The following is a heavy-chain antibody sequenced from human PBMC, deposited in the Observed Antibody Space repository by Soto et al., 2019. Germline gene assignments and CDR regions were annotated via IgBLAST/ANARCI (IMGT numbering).Heavy chain of an antibody. CDR1: GFTFSRYA. D-gene: IGHD6-19*01. Sequence: SLRLSCAASGFTFSRYAMSWVRQAPGMGLEWVSPISGSGDITYYAESVEGRFTISRDNSKNTLYLQMNSLRAEDTAVYYCAKATSGWYLGAFDIWGQGTMVTVSS. V-gene: IGHV3-23*01. CDR3: AKATSGWYLGAFDI. CDR2: ISGSGDIT. J-gene: IGHJ3*02.